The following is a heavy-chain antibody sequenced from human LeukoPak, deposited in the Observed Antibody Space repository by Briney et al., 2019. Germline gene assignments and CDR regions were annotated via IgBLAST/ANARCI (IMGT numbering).Heavy chain of an antibody. CDR1: GFTFSDYY. CDR2: ISSSGSTI. CDR3: ARFLWFGELPHDY. D-gene: IGHD3-10*01. Sequence: KPGGSLRLSCAASGFTFSDYYMSWIRQAPGKGLEWVSYISSSGSTIYYADSVKGRFTISRDNAKNSLYLQMNSLRAKDTAVYYCARFLWFGELPHDYWGQGTLVTVSS. J-gene: IGHJ4*02. V-gene: IGHV3-11*04.